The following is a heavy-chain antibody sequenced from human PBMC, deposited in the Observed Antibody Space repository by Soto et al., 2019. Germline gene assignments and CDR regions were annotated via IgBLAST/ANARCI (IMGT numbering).Heavy chain of an antibody. CDR1: GGSFSGYY. D-gene: IGHD6-6*01. CDR3: ARGRSSVPDRRGIGYYGLDV. CDR2: INDSGIT. V-gene: IGHV4-34*01. J-gene: IGHJ6*02. Sequence: QVQLQQWGAEVLKPSETLSLTCVVNGGSFSGYYWSWIRQSPGKGLEWIGEINDSGITDSNPSLARRVPLSVDMSKNQFSLNLNSVTAADSAVYHCARGRSSVPDRRGIGYYGLDVWGQGTTVTVSS.